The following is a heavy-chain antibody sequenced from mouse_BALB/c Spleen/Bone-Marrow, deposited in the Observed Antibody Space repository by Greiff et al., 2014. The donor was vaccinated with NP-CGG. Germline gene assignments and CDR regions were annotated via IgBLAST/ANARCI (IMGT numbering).Heavy chain of an antibody. CDR2: ISDGGSYT. D-gene: IGHD2-14*01. V-gene: IGHV5-4*02. CDR3: ARDRGVQGYAMDY. CDR1: GFTFSDYY. Sequence: DVHLVESGGGLVKPGGSLNLSCAASGFTFSDYYMYWVRQTPEKRLEWVATISDGGSYTYYPDSVKGRFTISRDIAKNNLYLQMSSLKSEDTAMYYCARDRGVQGYAMDYWGQGTSVTVSS. J-gene: IGHJ4*01.